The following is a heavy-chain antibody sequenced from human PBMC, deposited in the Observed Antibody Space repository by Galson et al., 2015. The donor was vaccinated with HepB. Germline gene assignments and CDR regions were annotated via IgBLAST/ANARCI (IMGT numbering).Heavy chain of an antibody. J-gene: IGHJ4*02. CDR1: GFTFTSSA. CDR2: IVVGSGNT. V-gene: IGHV1-58*01. Sequence: SVKVSCKASGFTFTSSAVQWVRQARGQRLEWIGWIVVGSGNTNYAQKFQERVTITRDMSTSTAYMELSSLRSEDTAVYYCAADMYYDSSGYYYDNYWGQGTLVTVSS. D-gene: IGHD3-22*01. CDR3: AADMYYDSSGYYYDNY.